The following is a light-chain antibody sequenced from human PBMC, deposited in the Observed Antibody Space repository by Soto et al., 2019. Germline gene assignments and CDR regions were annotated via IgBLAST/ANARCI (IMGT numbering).Light chain of an antibody. CDR3: QVWDSSNDLHVV. CDR2: YDS. Sequence: SYELTQPPSVSVAPGKTARITCGGNNIGSKSVHWYQQKPGQAPVLVIYYDSDRPSGIPERFSGSNSGNTATLTISRVEAGDEADYYCQVWDSSNDLHVVFGGGTKLTVL. V-gene: IGLV3-21*04. CDR1: NIGSKS. J-gene: IGLJ2*01.